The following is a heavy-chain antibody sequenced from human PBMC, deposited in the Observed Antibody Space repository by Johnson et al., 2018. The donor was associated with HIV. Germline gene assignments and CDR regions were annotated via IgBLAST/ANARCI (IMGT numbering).Heavy chain of an antibody. J-gene: IGHJ3*02. CDR3: AKEQPARAFDI. V-gene: IGHV3-30*14. D-gene: IGHD1/OR15-1a*01. Sequence: QVQLVESGGGVVRPGRSLRLSCVVSGFTFSNYPMHWVRQAPGKGLEWVAVISFDGSNKYYADSVKGRFSISRDNSKNTLYLQMNSLRVEDTAVYYCAKEQPARAFDIWGQGTMVTVSS. CDR2: ISFDGSNK. CDR1: GFTFSNYP.